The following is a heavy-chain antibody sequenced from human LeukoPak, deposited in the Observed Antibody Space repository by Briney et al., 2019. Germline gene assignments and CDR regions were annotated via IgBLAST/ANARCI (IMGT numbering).Heavy chain of an antibody. CDR2: MSPSGTT. CDR1: GDSVSSGNYY. V-gene: IGHV4-61*01. Sequence: SGTLSLTCNVSGDSVSSGNYYLSWIRQPPGKGLDWITYMSPSGTTKYNPSLKSPVTTSVDTSRTQFSLRLSSVTAADTAVYYCARGQDDRSGTFDYWGQGILVTVSS. D-gene: IGHD3-22*01. CDR3: ARGQDDRSGTFDY. J-gene: IGHJ4*02.